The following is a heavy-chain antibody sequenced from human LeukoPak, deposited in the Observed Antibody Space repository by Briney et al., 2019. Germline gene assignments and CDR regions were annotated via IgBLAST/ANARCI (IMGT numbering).Heavy chain of an antibody. CDR1: GFTFGSYW. CDR3: AVVSSGYLPDDY. J-gene: IGHJ4*02. CDR2: INSDGSST. D-gene: IGHD3-22*01. Sequence: GGSLRLSCAASGFTFGSYWMHWVRQAPGKGLVWVSRINSDGSSTSYADSVKGRFTISRDNAKNTLYLQMNSLRAEDTAVYYCAVVSSGYLPDDYWGQGTLVTVSS. V-gene: IGHV3-74*01.